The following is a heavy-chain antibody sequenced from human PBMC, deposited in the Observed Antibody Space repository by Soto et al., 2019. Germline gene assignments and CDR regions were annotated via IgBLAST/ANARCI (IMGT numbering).Heavy chain of an antibody. CDR2: MNPNSGNT. V-gene: IGHV1-8*01. J-gene: IGHJ5*02. Sequence: GASVKVSCKASGYTFTSYDINWVRQATGQGLEWMGWMNPNSGNTGYAQKFQGRVTMTRNTSISTAYMELSSLRSEDTAVYYCARGRGYCSGGSCYRDGNNWFDPWGQGTLVTVSS. CDR3: ARGRGYCSGGSCYRDGNNWFDP. CDR1: GYTFTSYD. D-gene: IGHD2-15*01.